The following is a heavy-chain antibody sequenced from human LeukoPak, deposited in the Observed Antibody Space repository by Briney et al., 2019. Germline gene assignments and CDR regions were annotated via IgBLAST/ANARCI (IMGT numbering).Heavy chain of an antibody. D-gene: IGHD4-11*01. J-gene: IGHJ4*02. CDR3: AKVVSGTTVITAPDY. V-gene: IGHV3-23*01. CDR1: GFTFSSYA. Sequence: GGSLRLSCAASGFTFSSYAMTWDRQAPGKGLEWVSSISDSGGSTYYADSVKGRSTISRDNSKNTLYLQMDSLRAEDTAVYYCAKVVSGTTVITAPDYWGQGTLVTVSS. CDR2: ISDSGGST.